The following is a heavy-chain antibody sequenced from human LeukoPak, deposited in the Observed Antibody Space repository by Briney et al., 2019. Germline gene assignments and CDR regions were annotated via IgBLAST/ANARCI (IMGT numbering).Heavy chain of an antibody. CDR1: GFTFSSYG. CDR2: ISYDGSNK. CDR3: AKEVFSSSSDFDY. D-gene: IGHD6-6*01. Sequence: GGSLRLSCAASGFTFSSYGMHWVRQAPGKWLQWVPVISYDGSNKYYADSVKGRFTISRDNSKNTLYLQMNSLRAEDTAVYYCAKEVFSSSSDFDYWGQGTLVTVSS. J-gene: IGHJ4*02. V-gene: IGHV3-30*18.